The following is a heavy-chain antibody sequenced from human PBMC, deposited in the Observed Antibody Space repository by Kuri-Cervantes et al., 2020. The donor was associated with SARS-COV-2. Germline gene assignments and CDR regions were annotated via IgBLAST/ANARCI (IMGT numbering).Heavy chain of an antibody. D-gene: IGHD3-3*01. J-gene: IGHJ4*02. CDR2: VRGKANNYAT. CDR3: TGNDFWSGYSYS. Sequence: GGSLRLSCEVSGFLFSASAIHWVRQGSGKGLEWVGRVRGKANNYATAYAASVKGRFTISRDDSKNMAYLQMNSLKTEDTAVYYCTGNDFWSGYSYSWGQGTLVTVSS. CDR1: GFLFSASA. V-gene: IGHV3-73*01.